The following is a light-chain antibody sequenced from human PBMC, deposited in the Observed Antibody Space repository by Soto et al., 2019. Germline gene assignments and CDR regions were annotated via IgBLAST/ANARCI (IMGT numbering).Light chain of an antibody. Sequence: QSVLTQPASVSGSPGQSIAISCTGTSSDVGGYKSVSWYQQYPGKAPKLMIYDVSNRPSGVPDRFSGSKSGNTSSLTSSGLQSEDEADYYCSSYTSYTSDVFGTGTKLTVL. V-gene: IGLV2-14*01. CDR1: SSDVGGYKS. J-gene: IGLJ1*01. CDR3: SSYTSYTSDV. CDR2: DVS.